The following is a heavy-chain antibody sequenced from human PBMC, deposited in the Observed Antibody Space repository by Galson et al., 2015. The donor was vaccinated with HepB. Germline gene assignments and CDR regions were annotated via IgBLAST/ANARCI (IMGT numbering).Heavy chain of an antibody. D-gene: IGHD3-3*01. J-gene: IGHJ4*02. V-gene: IGHV3-48*01. CDR2: ISSSSSTI. CDR1: GFTFSSYS. CDR3: ARVVPAYDFWSGYSSEGASYYFDY. Sequence: SLRLSCAASGFTFSSYSMNWVRQAPGEGLEWVSYISSSSSTIYYADSVKGRFTISRDNAKNSLYLQMNSLRAEDTAVYYCARVVPAYDFWSGYSSEGASYYFDYWGQGTLVTVSS.